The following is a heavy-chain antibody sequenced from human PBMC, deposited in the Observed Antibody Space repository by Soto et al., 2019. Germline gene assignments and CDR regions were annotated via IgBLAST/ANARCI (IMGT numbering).Heavy chain of an antibody. V-gene: IGHV4-59*01. D-gene: IGHD3-9*01. J-gene: IGHJ3*02. Sequence: QVQLQESGPGLVKPSETLSLTCTVSGGSIRSYYWSWIRQSPGKGLEWIGYIYYNGNTNYNPSLKLRVTISVVTSKNQFSLTMSSGTAADTAMYYCAECLPSSYDILTGWRSGNAFDIWGQGTKVTVSS. CDR3: AECLPSSYDILTGWRSGNAFDI. CDR1: GGSIRSYY. CDR2: IYYNGNT.